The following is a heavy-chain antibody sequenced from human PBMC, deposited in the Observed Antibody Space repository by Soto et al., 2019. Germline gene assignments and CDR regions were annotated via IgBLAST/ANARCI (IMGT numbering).Heavy chain of an antibody. D-gene: IGHD2-2*01. J-gene: IGHJ4*02. Sequence: QVQLVESGGGVVQPGRSLRLSCAASGFTFSSYGMHWVRQAPGKGLEWVAVISYDGGNKYYADSVKGRFTISRDNSKNTLYLQMNSLRAEDTAVYYCAKDGCSSTSCSEYYFDYWGQGTLVTVSS. V-gene: IGHV3-30*18. CDR1: GFTFSSYG. CDR2: ISYDGGNK. CDR3: AKDGCSSTSCSEYYFDY.